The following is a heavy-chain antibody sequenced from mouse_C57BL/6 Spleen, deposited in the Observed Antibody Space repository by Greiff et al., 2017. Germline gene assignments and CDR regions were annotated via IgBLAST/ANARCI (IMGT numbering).Heavy chain of an antibody. CDR3: AREGGYYYGSSPYFDY. CDR1: GYAFSSSW. Sequence: QVQLQQSGPELVKPGASVKISCKASGYAFSSSWMNWVKQRPGKGLEWIGRIYPGDGDTNYNGKFKGKATLTADKSSSTAYMQLSSLTSEDSAVYFCAREGGYYYGSSPYFDYWGQGTTLTVSS. J-gene: IGHJ2*01. D-gene: IGHD1-1*01. CDR2: IYPGDGDT. V-gene: IGHV1-82*01.